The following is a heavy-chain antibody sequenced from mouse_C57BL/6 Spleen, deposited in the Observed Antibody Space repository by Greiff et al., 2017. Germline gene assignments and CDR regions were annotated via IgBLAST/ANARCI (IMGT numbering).Heavy chain of an antibody. CDR2: IYPGSGST. V-gene: IGHV1-55*01. Sequence: VQLQQPGAELVKPGASVKMSCKASGYTFTSYWITWVKQRPGQGLEWIGDIYPGSGSTNYNEKFKSKATLTVDTSSSTAYMQLSSLTSEDSAVYYCARRGYGNLNYFDYWGQGTTLTVSS. CDR1: GYTFTSYW. J-gene: IGHJ2*01. D-gene: IGHD2-1*01. CDR3: ARRGYGNLNYFDY.